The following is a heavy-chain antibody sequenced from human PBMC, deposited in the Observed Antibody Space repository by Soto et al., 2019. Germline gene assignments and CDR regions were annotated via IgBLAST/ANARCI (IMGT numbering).Heavy chain of an antibody. CDR2: IIPIFGTA. D-gene: IGHD6-13*01. CDR1: RGTFSSYA. V-gene: IGHV1-69*01. CDR3: ASRNVAPGDDYYYYGMDV. J-gene: IGHJ6*02. Sequence: QVQLVQSGAEVKKPGSSVKVSCKASRGTFSSYAISWVRQAPGQGLEWMGGIIPIFGTANYAQKFQGRVTITADESTSTAYMELSSLRSEDTAVYYCASRNVAPGDDYYYYGMDVWGQRTTVTVSS.